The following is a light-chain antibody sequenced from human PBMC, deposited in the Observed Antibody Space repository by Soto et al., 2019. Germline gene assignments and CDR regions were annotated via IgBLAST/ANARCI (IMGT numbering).Light chain of an antibody. CDR2: SAS. CDR3: QQSYSTPRT. V-gene: IGKV3-20*01. J-gene: IGKJ5*01. Sequence: EIVLTQSPGTLSLSPGERATLSCRASQSVSSSYLAWYQQKPGQAPRLLIYSASARATGIPARFSGSGSGTDFTLTISSLQPEDFATYYCQQSYSTPRTFGPGTRLEIK. CDR1: QSVSSSY.